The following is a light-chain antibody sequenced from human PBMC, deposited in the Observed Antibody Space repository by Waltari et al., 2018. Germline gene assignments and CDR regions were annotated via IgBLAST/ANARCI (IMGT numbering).Light chain of an antibody. J-gene: IGLJ3*02. CDR2: EVS. V-gene: IGLV2-23*02. CDR3: CSYAGSSTFPYWV. Sequence: QSALTQPASVSGSPGQSITISCTGTSSDVGSYNLVPWYQQHPGNAPKLMIYEVSKRPSGVSNRFSGSKSGNTASLTISGLQAEDEADYYCCSYAGSSTFPYWVFGGGTKLTVL. CDR1: SSDVGSYNL.